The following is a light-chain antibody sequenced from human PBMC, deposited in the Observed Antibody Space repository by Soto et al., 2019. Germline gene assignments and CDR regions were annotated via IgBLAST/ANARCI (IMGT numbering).Light chain of an antibody. J-gene: IGLJ2*01. Sequence: QSALTQPASVSGSPGQSITFSCTGTSSDVGGYNFVSWYQQHPVKAPKLMIYEVSNRPSGVSNRFSGSKSGNTASLTISGLQAEDEADYYCSSYTSNNTVLFGGGTKLTVL. CDR3: SSYTSNNTVL. CDR2: EVS. V-gene: IGLV2-14*01. CDR1: SSDVGGYNF.